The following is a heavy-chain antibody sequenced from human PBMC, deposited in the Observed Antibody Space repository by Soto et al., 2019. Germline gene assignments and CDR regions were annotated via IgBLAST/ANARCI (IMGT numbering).Heavy chain of an antibody. J-gene: IGHJ4*02. Sequence: QVQLVQSGAEVKKPGSSVKVSCKASGGTFSSYAISWVRQAPGQGLEWMGGIIPIFGTANYAQKFQGRVTITADESTSTAYMELSSLRSEDTAVYYCARASGSHDNKPFDYWGQGTLVTVSS. V-gene: IGHV1-69*01. CDR1: GGTFSSYA. D-gene: IGHD1-26*01. CDR2: IIPIFGTA. CDR3: ARASGSHDNKPFDY.